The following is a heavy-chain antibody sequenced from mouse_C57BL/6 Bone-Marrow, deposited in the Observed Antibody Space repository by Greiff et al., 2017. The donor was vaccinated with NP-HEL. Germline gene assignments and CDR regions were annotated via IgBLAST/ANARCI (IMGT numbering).Heavy chain of an antibody. D-gene: IGHD2-4*01. V-gene: IGHV1-26*01. Sequence: VQLQQSGPELVKPGASVKISCKASGYTFTDYYMNWVKQSHGKSLEWIGDINPNNGGTSYNQKFKGKATLTVDKSSSTAYMELRSLTSEDSAVYYCARYDYDVGDYAMDYWGQGTSVTVSS. CDR2: INPNNGGT. CDR3: ARYDYDVGDYAMDY. CDR1: GYTFTDYY. J-gene: IGHJ4*01.